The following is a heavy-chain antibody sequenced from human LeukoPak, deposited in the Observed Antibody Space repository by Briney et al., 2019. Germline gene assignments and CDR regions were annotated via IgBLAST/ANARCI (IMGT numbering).Heavy chain of an antibody. J-gene: IGHJ4*02. V-gene: IGHV3-30-3*01. D-gene: IGHD3-22*01. CDR1: GFTFSTCA. CDR3: ARGESYDNSGSDLDY. Sequence: GRSLRLSCAASGFTFSTCAMHWVRQAPGKGLEWVAVISYDGSNKYYGYSVKGRFSISRDNSKNTLYLQMNSLRAADTSVYYCARGESYDNSGSDLDYWGQGTLVTVSS. CDR2: ISYDGSNK.